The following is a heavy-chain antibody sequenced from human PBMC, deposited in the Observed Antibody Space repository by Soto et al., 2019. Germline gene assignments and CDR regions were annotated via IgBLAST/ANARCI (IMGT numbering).Heavy chain of an antibody. J-gene: IGHJ4*02. Sequence: ASVKVSCKASGYTFTSYAMHWVRQAPGQRLEWMGWINAGNGNTKYSQKFQGRVTITRDTSASTAYMELSSLRSEDTAVHYCARDPRPRYCSGGSCYRDFDYWGQGTLVTVSS. CDR2: INAGNGNT. CDR1: GYTFTSYA. D-gene: IGHD2-15*01. V-gene: IGHV1-3*01. CDR3: ARDPRPRYCSGGSCYRDFDY.